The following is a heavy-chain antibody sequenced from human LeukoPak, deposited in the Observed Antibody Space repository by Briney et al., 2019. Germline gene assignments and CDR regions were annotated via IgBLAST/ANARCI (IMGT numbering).Heavy chain of an antibody. CDR3: AKRRSAGIAVAGEADY. V-gene: IGHV3-11*01. CDR1: GFTFSDYY. CDR2: ISSSGSTI. J-gene: IGHJ4*02. D-gene: IGHD6-19*01. Sequence: PGGSLRLSCAASGFTFSDYYMSWIRQAPGKGLEWVSYISSSGSTIYYADSVKGRFTISRDNSKNTLYLQMNSLRAEDTAVYYCAKRRSAGIAVAGEADYWGQGTLVTVSS.